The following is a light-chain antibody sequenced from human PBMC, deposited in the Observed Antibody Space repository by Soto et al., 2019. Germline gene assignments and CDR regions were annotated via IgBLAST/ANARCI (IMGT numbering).Light chain of an antibody. V-gene: IGKV3-20*01. J-gene: IGKJ1*01. CDR3: QQYGGSPWT. Sequence: EIVLTQSPGTLSLSPGERATLSCRASQSVSSSYLAWYRQKPGQAPRLLIYGVSSRPTGIPDRFSGSGSGTDFTLTISRLEPEDFAVYYCQQYGGSPWTFGQGTKVEIK. CDR2: GVS. CDR1: QSVSSSY.